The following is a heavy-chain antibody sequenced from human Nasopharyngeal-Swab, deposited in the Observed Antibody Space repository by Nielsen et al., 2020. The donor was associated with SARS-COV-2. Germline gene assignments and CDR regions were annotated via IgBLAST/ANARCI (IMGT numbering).Heavy chain of an antibody. V-gene: IGHV3-11*04. J-gene: IGHJ2*01. Sequence: GESLKISCAASGFTFSDYYMSWIRQAPGKGLEWVSYISSSGSTIYYADSVKGRFTISRDNAKNSLYLQMNSLRAEDTAVYYCARVLITIFGVFDLWGRGTLVTVSS. CDR3: ARVLITIFGVFDL. D-gene: IGHD3-3*01. CDR1: GFTFSDYY. CDR2: ISSSGSTI.